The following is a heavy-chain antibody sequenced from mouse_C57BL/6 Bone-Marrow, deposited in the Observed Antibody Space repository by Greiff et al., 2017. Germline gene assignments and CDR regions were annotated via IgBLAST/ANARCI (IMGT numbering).Heavy chain of an antibody. V-gene: IGHV14-4*01. CDR2: IDPESGAP. D-gene: IGHD2-5*01. CDR3: TANYDSNYGFAY. J-gene: IGHJ3*01. CDR1: GFNITDDY. Sequence: VKLPESGAELVRPGASVKLSCTASGFNITDDYMHWVKQRPEQGLEWIGWIDPESGAPEYASKFQGKAPITADTSSNTAYLQRSSLTAEDAAVSYCTANYDSNYGFAYWGQGTLVTVAA.